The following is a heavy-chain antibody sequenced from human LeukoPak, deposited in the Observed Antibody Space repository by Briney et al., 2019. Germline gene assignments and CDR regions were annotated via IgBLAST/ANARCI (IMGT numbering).Heavy chain of an antibody. CDR2: ISSSGSTI. J-gene: IGHJ4*02. Sequence: GGSLRLSCAASGFTFSSYEMNCVRQAPGKGLEWVSYISSSGSTIYYADSVKGRFTISRDNAKNSLYLQMNSLRAEHTAVYYCARDGSAGSGYFDYWGQGSLVTVSS. V-gene: IGHV3-48*03. D-gene: IGHD3-22*01. CDR3: ARDGSAGSGYFDY. CDR1: GFTFSSYE.